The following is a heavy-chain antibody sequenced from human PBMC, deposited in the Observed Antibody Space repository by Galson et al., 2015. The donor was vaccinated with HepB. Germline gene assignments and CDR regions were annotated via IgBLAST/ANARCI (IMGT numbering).Heavy chain of an antibody. J-gene: IGHJ4*02. CDR3: VRVYQDHSGVDY. Sequence: SLRLSCAASGFTFSYYHMNWVRQAPGKGLEWISYITSSSTTIHYADSVRGRFTISRDNAKNSLYLQMNNLRDDDTATYYCVRVYQDHSGVDYWGQGTLVTVSS. V-gene: IGHV3-48*02. CDR1: GFTFSYYH. D-gene: IGHD4/OR15-4a*01. CDR2: ITSSSTTI.